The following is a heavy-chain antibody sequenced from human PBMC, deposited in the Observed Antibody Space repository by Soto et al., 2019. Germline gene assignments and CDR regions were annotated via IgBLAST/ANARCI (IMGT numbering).Heavy chain of an antibody. CDR3: ARADILTGSLDY. V-gene: IGHV1-3*01. D-gene: IGHD3-9*01. J-gene: IGHJ4*02. CDR1: GYTFTSYA. CDR2: INAGNGNT. Sequence: SAEVSFKASGYTFTSYALHWVRQAPGQRLEWMGWINAGNGNTKYSQKFQGSVTISRDTSASTAYMELSSLRSEDTAVYYCARADILTGSLDYWGQGPLVTVSS.